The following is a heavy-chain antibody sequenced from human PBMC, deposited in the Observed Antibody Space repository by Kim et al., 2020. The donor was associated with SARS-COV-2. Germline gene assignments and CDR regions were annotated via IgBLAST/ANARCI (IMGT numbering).Heavy chain of an antibody. V-gene: IGHV3-43*01. Sequence: GGSLRLSCAASGFTFDDYTMHWVRQAPGKGLEWVSLISWDGGSTYYADSVKGRFTISRDNSKNSLYLQMNSLRTEDTALYYCAKAKGIAAARGAFDIWGQGTMVTVSS. D-gene: IGHD6-13*01. CDR2: ISWDGGST. J-gene: IGHJ3*02. CDR1: GFTFDDYT. CDR3: AKAKGIAAARGAFDI.